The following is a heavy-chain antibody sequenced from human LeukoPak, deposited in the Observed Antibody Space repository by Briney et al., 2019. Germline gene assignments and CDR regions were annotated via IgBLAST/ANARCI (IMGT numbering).Heavy chain of an antibody. J-gene: IGHJ4*02. CDR2: ISSSSSYI. Sequence: GGSLRLSCAASGFTFSSYSMNLVRQAPGKGLEWVSSISSSSSYIYYADSVKGRFTVSRDNAKNSLYLQMNSLRAEDTAVYYCARAPYSSAPRYFDYWGQGTLVTVSS. V-gene: IGHV3-21*01. D-gene: IGHD6-19*01. CDR1: GFTFSSYS. CDR3: ARAPYSSAPRYFDY.